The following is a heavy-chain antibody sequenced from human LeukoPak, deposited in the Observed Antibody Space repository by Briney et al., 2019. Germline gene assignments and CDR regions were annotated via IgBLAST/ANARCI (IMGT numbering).Heavy chain of an antibody. CDR2: ISYDGSNK. J-gene: IGHJ4*02. CDR1: GFTFSSYA. Sequence: GGSLRLSCAASGFTFSSYAMHWVRQAPGKGLERVAVISYDGSNKYYADSVKGRFTISRDNSKNTLYLQMSSLRAEDTAVYYCARGWSIAVAAHWGQGTLVTVSS. V-gene: IGHV3-30*04. CDR3: ARGWSIAVAAH. D-gene: IGHD6-19*01.